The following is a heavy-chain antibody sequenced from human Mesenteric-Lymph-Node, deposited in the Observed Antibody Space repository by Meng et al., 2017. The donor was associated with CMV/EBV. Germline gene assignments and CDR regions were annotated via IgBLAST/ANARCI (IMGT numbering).Heavy chain of an antibody. CDR2: ISSSSSYI. CDR3: ARGDCSSTSCPWADYYGMDV. Sequence: GGSLRLSCAASGFTFSSYSMNWVRQAPGKGLEWVSSISSSSSYIYYADSVKGRFTISRDNAKNSLYLQMNSLRAEDTAVYYCARGDCSSTSCPWADYYGMDVWGQGTTVTVSS. J-gene: IGHJ6*02. CDR1: GFTFSSYS. V-gene: IGHV3-21*01. D-gene: IGHD2-2*01.